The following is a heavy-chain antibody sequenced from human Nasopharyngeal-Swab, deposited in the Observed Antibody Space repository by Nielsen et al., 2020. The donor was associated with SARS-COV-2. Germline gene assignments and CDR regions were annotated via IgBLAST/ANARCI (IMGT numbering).Heavy chain of an antibody. CDR3: GRDRYYDSSGFDY. CDR1: GFTFNNYG. CDR2: IWYGGSEK. D-gene: IGHD3-22*01. Sequence: GESLKISCAASGFTFNNYGMHWVRQAPGKGLEWVAVIWYGGSEKHYADSVRGRFTISRDNPKKTLYLQMNSLRAEDTAIYYCGRDRYYDSSGFDYWGQGTLVSVSS. J-gene: IGHJ4*02. V-gene: IGHV3-33*01.